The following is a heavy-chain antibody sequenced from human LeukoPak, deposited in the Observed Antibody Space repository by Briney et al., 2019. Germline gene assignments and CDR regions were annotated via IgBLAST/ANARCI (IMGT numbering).Heavy chain of an antibody. V-gene: IGHV3-30*18. J-gene: IGHJ5*02. CDR3: AKSYDHWFDP. D-gene: IGHD3-22*01. CDR2: ISYDGSNK. Sequence: PGRSLRLSCAASGFTFSSYGMHWVRQAPGKGLEWVAVISYDGSNKYYADSVKGRFTISRDNSKNTLYLQMNSLRAEDTAVYYCAKSYDHWFDPWGQGTLVTVSS. CDR1: GFTFSSYG.